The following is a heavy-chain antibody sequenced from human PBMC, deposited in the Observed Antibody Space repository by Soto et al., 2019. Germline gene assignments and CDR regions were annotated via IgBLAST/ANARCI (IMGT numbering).Heavy chain of an antibody. CDR3: ARDPWPRDIVVVPSADYYSYGMDV. CDR1: GYTFTSYG. Sequence: ASVKVSCKASGYTFTSYGISWVRQAPGQGLEWMGWISAYNGNTNYAQKLQGRVTMTTDTSTSTAYMELRSLRSDDTAVYYCARDPWPRDIVVVPSADYYSYGMDVCGQRTTVTVS. CDR2: ISAYNGNT. D-gene: IGHD2-2*01. J-gene: IGHJ6*02. V-gene: IGHV1-18*01.